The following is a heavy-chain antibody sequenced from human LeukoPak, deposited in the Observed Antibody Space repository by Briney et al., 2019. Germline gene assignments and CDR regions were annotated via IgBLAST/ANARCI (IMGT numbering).Heavy chain of an antibody. CDR3: ARGPPEYYDFWSGYYTEGQIDY. D-gene: IGHD3-3*01. Sequence: GGSLRLSCATSGFTFSTSSMTWVRQAPGKGLEWVSSMSSSRSYKYYADSVKGRFTISRDNAKNTLYLQMNSLRAEDTAVYYCARGPPEYYDFWSGYYTEGQIDYWGQGTLVTVSS. V-gene: IGHV3-21*01. J-gene: IGHJ4*02. CDR1: GFTFSTSS. CDR2: MSSSRSYK.